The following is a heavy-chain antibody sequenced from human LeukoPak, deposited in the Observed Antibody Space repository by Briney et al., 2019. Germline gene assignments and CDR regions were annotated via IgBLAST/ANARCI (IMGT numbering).Heavy chain of an antibody. V-gene: IGHV4-4*07. D-gene: IGHD6-19*01. CDR3: AGSSGWYDWFDP. J-gene: IGHJ5*02. CDR1: GGSISSYY. Sequence: SETLSLTCTVSGGSISSYYWSWIRQPAGKGLEWIGRIYTSGSANYNPSLKSRVTISVDTSKNQFSLKLSSVTAADTAVYYCAGSSGWYDWFDPWGQGTLVTVSS. CDR2: IYTSGSA.